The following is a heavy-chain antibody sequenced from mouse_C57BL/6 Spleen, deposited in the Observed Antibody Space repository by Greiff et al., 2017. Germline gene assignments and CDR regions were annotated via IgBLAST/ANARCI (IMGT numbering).Heavy chain of an antibody. V-gene: IGHV1-59*01. CDR2: IDPSDSYT. CDR1: GYTFTSYW. Sequence: QVQLQQPGAELVRPGTSVKLSCKASGYTFTSYWMHWVKQRPGQGLEWIGVIDPSDSYTNYNQKFKGKATLTVDTSSSTAYMQLSSLTSEDSAVYYCARCYYGSSPAWFAYWGQGTLVTVSA. J-gene: IGHJ3*01. D-gene: IGHD1-1*01. CDR3: ARCYYGSSPAWFAY.